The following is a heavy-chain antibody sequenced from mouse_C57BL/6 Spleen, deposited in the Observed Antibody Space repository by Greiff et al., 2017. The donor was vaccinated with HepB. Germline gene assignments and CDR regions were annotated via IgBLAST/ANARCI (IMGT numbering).Heavy chain of an antibody. CDR2: IYPGDGDT. J-gene: IGHJ3*01. V-gene: IGHV1-82*01. D-gene: IGHD2-5*01. Sequence: VQLVESGPELVKPGASVKISCKASGYAFSSSWMNWVKQRPGKGLEWIGRIYPGDGDTNYNGKFKGKATLTADKSSSTAYMQLSSLTSEDSAVYFCARPAYYSNYGFAYWGQGTLVTVSA. CDR3: ARPAYYSNYGFAY. CDR1: GYAFSSSW.